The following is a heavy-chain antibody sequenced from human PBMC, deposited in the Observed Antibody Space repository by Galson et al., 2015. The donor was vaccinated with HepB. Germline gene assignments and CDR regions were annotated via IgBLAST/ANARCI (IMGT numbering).Heavy chain of an antibody. D-gene: IGHD4-17*01. V-gene: IGHV1-2*06. CDR1: GYTFTDYY. Sequence: SVKVSCKASGYTFTDYYMNWVRQAPGQGLEWMGRINPNTGVTHYAQKFQGRVTMTRDTSISRAYMELTSLRFDDTAVYYCARALNTVITRSLGAWGQGTLVTVSS. CDR3: ARALNTVITRSLGA. CDR2: INPNTGVT. J-gene: IGHJ5*02.